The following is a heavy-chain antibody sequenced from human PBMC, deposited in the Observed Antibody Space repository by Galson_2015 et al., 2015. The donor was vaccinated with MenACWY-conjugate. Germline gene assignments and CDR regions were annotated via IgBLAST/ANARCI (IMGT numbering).Heavy chain of an antibody. CDR2: VYWNDDK. Sequence: PALVKPTQTLTLTCTFSGLSLSSHAELVGWVRQPPGKAPEWLAFVYWNDDKRYSPSLRSRLTITKDTSRNQVVLTMTNMDPADTSISYCAYRTHVTSVDFWGQGTLVTVSS. J-gene: IGHJ4*02. V-gene: IGHV2-5*01. CDR3: AYRTHVTSVDF. D-gene: IGHD2-21*02. CDR1: GLSLSSHAEL.